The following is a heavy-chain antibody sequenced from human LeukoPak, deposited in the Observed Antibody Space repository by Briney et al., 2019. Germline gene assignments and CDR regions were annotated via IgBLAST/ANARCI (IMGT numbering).Heavy chain of an antibody. CDR3: ARVLVYCGGDCYDFDY. CDR1: GGSISNYY. D-gene: IGHD2-21*02. Sequence: SETLSLTRAVSGGSISNYYWSWIRQPPGKGLEWIGYIYYSGSTNYNPSLKTRVTMSVDTSENQFSLKLSSASAADTAVYYCARVLVYCGGDCYDFDYWGQGTLVTVSS. CDR2: IYYSGST. J-gene: IGHJ4*02. V-gene: IGHV4-59*01.